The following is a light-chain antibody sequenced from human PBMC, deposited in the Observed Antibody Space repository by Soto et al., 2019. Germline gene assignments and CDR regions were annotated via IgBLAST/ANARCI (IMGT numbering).Light chain of an antibody. V-gene: IGKV3-15*01. Sequence: EIVMTQSPATLSVSPWERATLSCRASQSVSSNLAWYQQKPGQAPRLLIYGASTRATGIPARFSGSGSGTEFTLTISSLQSEDFAVYYCQQYNNWPFINFGQGTRLEIK. CDR3: QQYNNWPFIN. CDR2: GAS. J-gene: IGKJ5*01. CDR1: QSVSSN.